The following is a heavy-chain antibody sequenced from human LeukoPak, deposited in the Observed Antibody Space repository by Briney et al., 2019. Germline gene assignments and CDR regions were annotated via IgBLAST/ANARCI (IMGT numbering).Heavy chain of an antibody. CDR1: GGSISSYY. J-gene: IGHJ4*02. CDR3: ARQRLLWFGESNSGFDY. V-gene: IGHV4-59*08. CDR2: IYYSGST. D-gene: IGHD3-10*01. Sequence: PSETLSLTCTVSGGSISSYYWNWIRQPPGKGLEWIGYIYYSGSTDYNPSPKSRVSMSVDTSKNQFSLKLSSVTATDTAVYYCARQRLLWFGESNSGFDYWGQGTLVTVSS.